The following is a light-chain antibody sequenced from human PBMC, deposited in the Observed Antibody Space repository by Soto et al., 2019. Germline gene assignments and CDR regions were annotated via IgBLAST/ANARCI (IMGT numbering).Light chain of an antibody. CDR3: QQRSNWPPKIT. J-gene: IGKJ5*01. CDR1: QSVRIY. CDR2: DAS. V-gene: IGKV3-11*01. Sequence: EIVLTQSPSTLSFHLGERATLSCRASQSVRIYLAWYQQKPGQAPRPLIYDASNRATGIPARFSGSGSGTDFTLTISSLEHEDVAVYYCQQRSNWPPKITSGQRTGLEIK.